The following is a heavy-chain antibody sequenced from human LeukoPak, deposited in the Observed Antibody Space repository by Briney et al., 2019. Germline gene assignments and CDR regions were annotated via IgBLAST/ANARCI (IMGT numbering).Heavy chain of an antibody. CDR3: TRGVNGDSRFDP. J-gene: IGHJ5*02. V-gene: IGHV3-74*01. CDR1: GFTFTSYW. D-gene: IGHD4-17*01. CDR2: LNSDGIST. Sequence: PGGSLRLSCAASGFTFTSYWMHWVRQAPGKGLVWVSRLNSDGISTRYADSVKGRFTISGDNAKNTLYLQMNSLRAEDTAVYYCTRGVNGDSRFDPWGQGTLVTVSS.